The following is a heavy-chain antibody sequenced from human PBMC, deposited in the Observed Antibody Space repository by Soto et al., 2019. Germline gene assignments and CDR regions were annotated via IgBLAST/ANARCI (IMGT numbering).Heavy chain of an antibody. D-gene: IGHD6-13*01. CDR3: ARCIAAAGPKLDY. V-gene: IGHV3-48*01. J-gene: IGHJ4*02. CDR1: GFTFSSYS. CDR2: ISSATTTI. Sequence: EVQLVESGGGLVQPGGSLRLSCAASGFTFSSYSMTCISSATTTIYYADSVKSRFTISRDNAKISMYLQMTSLGADDTAAYYCARCIAAAGPKLDYWGQGTLVTVS.